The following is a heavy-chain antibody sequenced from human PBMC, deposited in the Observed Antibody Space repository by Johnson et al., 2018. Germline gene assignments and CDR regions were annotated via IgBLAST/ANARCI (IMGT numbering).Heavy chain of an antibody. CDR1: GFTFDDYA. D-gene: IGHD2-8*01. Sequence: EVQLVETGGGLVQPGRSLRLSCAASGFTFDDYAMHWVRQAPGKGLEWVSGISWNGGSIGYADSVKGRFTISRDNAKNSLFLQMNSLRAEDTALYYCASWGHCTNCLCPWRSPAFDIWGQGTMVTVSS. CDR3: ASWGHCTNCLCPWRSPAFDI. CDR2: ISWNGGSI. J-gene: IGHJ3*02. V-gene: IGHV3-9*01.